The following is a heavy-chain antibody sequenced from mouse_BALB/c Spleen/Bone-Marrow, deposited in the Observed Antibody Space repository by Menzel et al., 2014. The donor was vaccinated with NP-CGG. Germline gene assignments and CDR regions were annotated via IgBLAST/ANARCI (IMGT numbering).Heavy chain of an antibody. J-gene: IGHJ3*01. CDR3: TRNYGYAWFAY. CDR1: GYTFTSYW. Sequence: LKESGSELVRPGASVKLSCKASGYTFTSYWMHWVKQRPGQGLEWIGNIYPGSGSTNYDEKFKSKATLTVDTSSSTAYMQLSSLTSEDSAVYYCTRNYGYAWFAYWGQGTLVTVSA. D-gene: IGHD1-2*01. V-gene: IGHV1S22*01. CDR2: IYPGSGST.